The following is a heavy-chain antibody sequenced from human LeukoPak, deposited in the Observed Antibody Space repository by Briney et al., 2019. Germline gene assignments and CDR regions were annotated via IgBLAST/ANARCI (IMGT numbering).Heavy chain of an antibody. D-gene: IGHD3-3*01. CDR1: GGSISSYY. V-gene: IGHV4-59*08. CDR2: IYYSGST. J-gene: IGHJ4*02. Sequence: SETLSLTCTVSGGSISSYYWSWIRQPPGKGLEWIGYIYYSGSTNYNPSLKSRVTISVDTSKNQFSLKLSSVTAADTAVYYCARAPHDFWSGYFDYWSQGTLVTVSS. CDR3: ARAPHDFWSGYFDY.